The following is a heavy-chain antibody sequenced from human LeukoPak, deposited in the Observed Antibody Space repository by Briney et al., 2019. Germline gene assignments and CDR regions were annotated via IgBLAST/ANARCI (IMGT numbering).Heavy chain of an antibody. J-gene: IGHJ4*02. CDR1: GFTFSGFA. D-gene: IGHD6-13*01. V-gene: IGHV3-23*01. Sequence: GGSLRLSCAASGFTFSGFAMSWVRRTPGKGLEWVSGISGSGDNTLYADSVKGRFTISRDNSKNTLYLQMNSLRAEDTAVYYCVKDETGSSWYNWGQGTLVTVSS. CDR3: VKDETGSSWYN. CDR2: ISGSGDNT.